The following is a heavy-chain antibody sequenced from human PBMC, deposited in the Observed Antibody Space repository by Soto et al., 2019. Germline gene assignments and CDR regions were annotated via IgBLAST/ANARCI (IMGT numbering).Heavy chain of an antibody. CDR2: ISSSGSTI. CDR1: GFTFSSYS. D-gene: IGHD1-26*01. V-gene: IGHV3-48*01. CDR3: AKDFLGGSYTPGSGAFDI. Sequence: PGGSLRLSCAASGFTFSSYSMNWVRQAPGKGLEWVSYISSSGSTIYYADSVKGRFTISRDNAKNTLYLQMNSLRAEDTAVYYCAKDFLGGSYTPGSGAFDIWGQGTMVTVSS. J-gene: IGHJ3*02.